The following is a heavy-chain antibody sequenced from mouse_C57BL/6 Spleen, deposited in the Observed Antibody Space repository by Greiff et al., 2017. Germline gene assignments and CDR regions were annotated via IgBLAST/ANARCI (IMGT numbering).Heavy chain of an antibody. V-gene: IGHV1-52*01. CDR3: ARSMGYYGSSAYWYFDV. D-gene: IGHD1-1*01. Sequence: QVQLQQPGAELVRPGSSVKLSCKASGYTFTSYWMHWVKQRPIQGLEWIGNIDPSDSETHYNQKFKDKATLTVDKSSSTAYMQLSSLTSEDSAVYYCARSMGYYGSSAYWYFDVWGTGTTVAVSS. CDR1: GYTFTSYW. CDR2: IDPSDSET. J-gene: IGHJ1*03.